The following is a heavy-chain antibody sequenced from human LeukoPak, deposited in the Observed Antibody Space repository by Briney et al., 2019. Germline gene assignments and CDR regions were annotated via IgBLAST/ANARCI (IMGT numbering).Heavy chain of an antibody. Sequence: PGGSLRLSCTASGFTFSGYSMNWIRQAPGKGLEWVSSFGTRSTSIYHAGSVKGRFAISRDNAKNSLYLQMNSLRAEDTAVYYCARELLGHGYNSGNFDYWGRGTLVTVSS. CDR3: ARELLGHGYNSGNFDY. J-gene: IGHJ4*02. CDR2: FGTRSTSI. D-gene: IGHD5-24*01. CDR1: GFTFSGYS. V-gene: IGHV3-21*01.